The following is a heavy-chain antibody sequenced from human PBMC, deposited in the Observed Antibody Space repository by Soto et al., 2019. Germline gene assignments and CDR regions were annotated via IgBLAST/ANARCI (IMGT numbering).Heavy chain of an antibody. V-gene: IGHV4-61*08. Sequence: ETLSLTCTVSGGSISSGDYYWSWIRQPPGKGLEWIGYIYYSGSTNYNPSLKSRVTISVDTSKNQFSLKLSSVTAADTAVYYCARVGGSSSWYDLGIQYYFDYWGQGTLVTVSS. CDR3: ARVGGSSSWYDLGIQYYFDY. CDR1: GGSISSGDYY. CDR2: IYYSGST. J-gene: IGHJ4*02. D-gene: IGHD6-13*01.